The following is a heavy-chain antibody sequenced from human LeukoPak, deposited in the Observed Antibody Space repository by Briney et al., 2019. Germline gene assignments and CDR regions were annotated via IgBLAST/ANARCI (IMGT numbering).Heavy chain of an antibody. CDR3: ARGGAYYYGSGSFSAFDI. Sequence: SETLSLTCTVSGGSISSYYWSWIRQPPGKGLEWIGYIYYSGSTNYNPSLKSRVTISVDTSKNQFSLKLSSVTAADTAVYYCARGGAYYYGSGSFSAFDIWGQGTMVTVSS. D-gene: IGHD3-10*01. CDR2: IYYSGST. V-gene: IGHV4-59*12. J-gene: IGHJ3*02. CDR1: GGSISSYY.